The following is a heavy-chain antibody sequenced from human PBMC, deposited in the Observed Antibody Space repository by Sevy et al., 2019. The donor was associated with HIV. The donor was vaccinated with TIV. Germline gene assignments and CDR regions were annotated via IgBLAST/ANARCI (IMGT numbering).Heavy chain of an antibody. V-gene: IGHV3-23*01. J-gene: IGHJ4*02. CDR2: FSFGCGRI. Sequence: GGSLRLSCAASGFTFSKYSMSWVRQAPGKGLEWVSTFSFGCGRINYADSVKGRFTISRDDSKNTLYLQMNSLRADDTAVYYCAREGCTQPHDYWGQGTLVTVSS. CDR3: AREGCTQPHDY. CDR1: GFTFSKYS.